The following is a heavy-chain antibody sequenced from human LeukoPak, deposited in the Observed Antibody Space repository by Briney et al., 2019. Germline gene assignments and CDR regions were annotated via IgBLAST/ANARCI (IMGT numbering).Heavy chain of an antibody. J-gene: IGHJ4*02. D-gene: IGHD2-2*01. CDR3: ARGLNVVVPAAMNYFDY. CDR1: GFTVSSNY. V-gene: IGHV3-66*01. CDR2: IYSGGST. Sequence: GGSLGPSCAASGFTVSSNYMSWVRQAPGKGLEWVSVIYSGGSTYYADSVKGRFTISRDNSKNTLYLQMNSLRAEDTAVYYCARGLNVVVPAAMNYFDYWGQGTLVTVSS.